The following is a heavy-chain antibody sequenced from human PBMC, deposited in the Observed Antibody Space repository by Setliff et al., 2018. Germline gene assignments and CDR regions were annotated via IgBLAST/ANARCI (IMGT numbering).Heavy chain of an antibody. J-gene: IGHJ4*02. Sequence: GSGPTLVNPTETLTLTCTVSGFSLSNARMGVSWIRQPPGKALEWLANIFSNDEKSYSTSLKSRLTISKDTSQSQVVLTMTNMDPVDTATYYCARTPGLYSRSNYYFDYWGQGTLVTVSS. D-gene: IGHD1-26*01. V-gene: IGHV2-26*01. CDR2: IFSNDEK. CDR3: ARTPGLYSRSNYYFDY. CDR1: GFSLSNARMG.